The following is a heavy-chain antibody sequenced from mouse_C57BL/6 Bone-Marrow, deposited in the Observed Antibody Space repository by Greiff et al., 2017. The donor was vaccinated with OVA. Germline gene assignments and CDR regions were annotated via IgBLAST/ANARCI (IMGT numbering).Heavy chain of an antibody. V-gene: IGHV6-3*01. J-gene: IGHJ3*01. D-gene: IGHD4-1*01. Sequence: EVHLVESGGGLVQPGGSMKLSCVASGFTFSNYWMNWVRQSPEKGLEWVAQIRLKSDNYATHYAESVKGRFTISRDDSKSSVYLQMNNLRAEDTGIYYCTGTGTFDYWGQGTLVTVSA. CDR2: IRLKSDNYAT. CDR1: GFTFSNYW. CDR3: TGTGTFDY.